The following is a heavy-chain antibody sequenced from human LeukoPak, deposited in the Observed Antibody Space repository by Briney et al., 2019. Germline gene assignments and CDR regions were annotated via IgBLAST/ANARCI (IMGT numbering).Heavy chain of an antibody. V-gene: IGHV3-23*01. CDR2: ISGSGGST. CDR3: ARTTSSWYGYYYYYMDV. D-gene: IGHD6-13*01. CDR1: GFTFSSFG. Sequence: GGTLRLSCAASGFTFSSFGMSWVRQAPGKGLEWVSAISGSGGSTYYADSVKGRFTISRDNSKNTLYLQMNSLRAEDTAVYYYARTTSSWYGYYYYYMDVWGKGTTVTISS. J-gene: IGHJ6*03.